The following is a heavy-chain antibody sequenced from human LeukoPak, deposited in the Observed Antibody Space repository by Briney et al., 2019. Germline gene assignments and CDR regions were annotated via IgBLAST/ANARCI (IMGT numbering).Heavy chain of an antibody. Sequence: TGGSLRLSCAASGFTFDDFGMRWVRQAPGKGLGWVSGINWNGVSTGYADSVKGRFTISRDNAKNSLYLQMNSLRVEDTALYYCARVTSSTSFHYYYYMDIWGKGTTVTVSS. J-gene: IGHJ6*03. CDR2: INWNGVST. D-gene: IGHD2-2*01. V-gene: IGHV3-20*04. CDR1: GFTFDDFG. CDR3: ARVTSSTSFHYYYYMDI.